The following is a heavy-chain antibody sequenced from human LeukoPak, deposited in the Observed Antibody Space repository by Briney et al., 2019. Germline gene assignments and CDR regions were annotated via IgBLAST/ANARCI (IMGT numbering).Heavy chain of an antibody. CDR3: ARFPTTKRYYFDY. D-gene: IGHD1-26*01. Sequence: GAAVKVSCKASGYTFTGYYMHCVRQAPGQGLEWMGWINPNSGGTNYAQKFQGRVTMTRDTSISTAYIELSRLRSDDTAVYYCARFPTTKRYYFDYWGQGTLVTVSS. J-gene: IGHJ4*02. V-gene: IGHV1-2*02. CDR1: GYTFTGYY. CDR2: INPNSGGT.